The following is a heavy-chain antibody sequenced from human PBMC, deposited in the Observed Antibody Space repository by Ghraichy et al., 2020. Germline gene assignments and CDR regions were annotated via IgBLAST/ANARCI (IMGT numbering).Heavy chain of an antibody. V-gene: IGHV3-7*04. CDR3: AREEDEGVEYFDY. CDR2: IKQDGSEK. J-gene: IGHJ4*02. Sequence: LSLTCAASGFTFSNYWMTWVRQAPGKGLEWVANIKQDGSEKYYVDSLKGRFTISRDNAKNSLYLQMNSLTVEDTAVYYCAREEDEGVEYFDYWGPGTLLTVSS. D-gene: IGHD6-6*01. CDR1: GFTFSNYW.